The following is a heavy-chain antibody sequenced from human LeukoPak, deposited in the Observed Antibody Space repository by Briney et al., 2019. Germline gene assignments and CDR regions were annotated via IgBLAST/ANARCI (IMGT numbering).Heavy chain of an antibody. CDR2: IWYDGSNK. V-gene: IGHV3-33*01. CDR3: ARDRNYYGSGSYRGWFDP. Sequence: GSLRLFWAAAGINLSSYGLHWVRPAPGKGVEVGAVIWYDGSNKYYADSVKGRFTISRDNSKNTLYLQMNSLRAEDTAVYYCARDRNYYGSGSYRGWFDPWGQGTLVTVSS. D-gene: IGHD3-10*01. J-gene: IGHJ5*02. CDR1: GINLSSYG.